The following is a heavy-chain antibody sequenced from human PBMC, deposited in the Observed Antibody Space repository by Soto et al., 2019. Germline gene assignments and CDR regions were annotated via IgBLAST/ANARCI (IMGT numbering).Heavy chain of an antibody. Sequence: EVQLVESGGGLVQPGRSLRLSCAASGFTFDDYAMHWVRQVPGKGLEWVSGINWNSGSIGYADSVKGRFAISRDNAKNSLHLQMNSLRAEDTAFYYCVKDERNNWYSGHFRPWGQGTLVTVSS. CDR3: VKDERNNWYSGHFRP. V-gene: IGHV3-9*01. J-gene: IGHJ1*01. D-gene: IGHD6-13*01. CDR1: GFTFDDYA. CDR2: INWNSGSI.